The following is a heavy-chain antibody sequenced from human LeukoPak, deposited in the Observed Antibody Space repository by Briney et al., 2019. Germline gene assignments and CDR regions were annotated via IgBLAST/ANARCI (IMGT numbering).Heavy chain of an antibody. Sequence: GGSLRLSCAASGFTFSSYAMSWVRQAPGKGLEWVSAISGSGGSTYYADSVKGRFTISRDNSKNTLYLQMNSLRAEDTAVYYCAKGGLYYGSGIYNWLDPWGQGTLVTVSS. D-gene: IGHD3-10*01. V-gene: IGHV3-23*01. CDR3: AKGGLYYGSGIYNWLDP. CDR1: GFTFSSYA. CDR2: ISGSGGST. J-gene: IGHJ5*02.